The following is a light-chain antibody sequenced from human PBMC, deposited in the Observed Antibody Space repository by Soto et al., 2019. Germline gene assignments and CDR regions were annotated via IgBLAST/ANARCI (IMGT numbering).Light chain of an antibody. CDR2: AAS. J-gene: IGKJ4*01. CDR3: QQSYSTPLT. Sequence: DIQMTQSPSSLSASVGDRVTITCRASQSISRYLNWYQQKSWKAPKLLIYAASSLQSGVPSRFSGSGSGTDFTLTISSLQREDFATYYCQQSYSTPLTFGGGTKVEIK. CDR1: QSISRY. V-gene: IGKV1-39*01.